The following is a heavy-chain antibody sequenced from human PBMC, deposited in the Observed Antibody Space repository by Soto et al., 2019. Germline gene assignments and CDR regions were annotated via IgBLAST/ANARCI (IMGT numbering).Heavy chain of an antibody. J-gene: IGHJ6*02. CDR1: GDSSVSSSSYY. Sequence: SETLSLTCTVSGDSSVSSSSYYWGWIRQPPGKGLEWIGSIYYTGNTFYSPSFGSRLTISVDTSKSQFSLKLRSVTDADTATYYCASEVSSTDGMDVWGQGTTVTSP. CDR3: ASEVSSTDGMDV. D-gene: IGHD2-15*01. V-gene: IGHV4-39*01. CDR2: IYYTGNT.